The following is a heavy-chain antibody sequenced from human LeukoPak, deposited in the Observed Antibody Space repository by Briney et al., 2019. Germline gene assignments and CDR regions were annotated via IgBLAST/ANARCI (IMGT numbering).Heavy chain of an antibody. V-gene: IGHV3-21*01. CDR3: ARDPVGAAAGTSDYFDY. Sequence: GGSLRLSCAASGFTFSSYSMNWVRQAPGKGLEWVSSISSSSSYMYYADSVKGRFTISRDNAKNSLYLQMNSLRAEDTAVYYCARDPVGAAAGTSDYFDYWGQGTLVTVSS. J-gene: IGHJ4*02. CDR2: ISSSSSYM. D-gene: IGHD6-13*01. CDR1: GFTFSSYS.